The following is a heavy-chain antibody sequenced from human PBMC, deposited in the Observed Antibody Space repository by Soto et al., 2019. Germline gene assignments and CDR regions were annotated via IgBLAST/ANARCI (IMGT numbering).Heavy chain of an antibody. Sequence: EVQLLESGGGLVQPGGSLRLSCAASGFTFSSYAMSWVRQAPGKGLEWVSAISGSGGSTYYADSVKGRFTISRDNSKNTLYLQMNSLRGEDTAVYYCAKGLSGYLYYYGMDVWGQGTTVTVSS. CDR1: GFTFSSYA. V-gene: IGHV3-23*01. CDR2: ISGSGGST. CDR3: AKGLSGYLYYYGMDV. J-gene: IGHJ6*02. D-gene: IGHD3-22*01.